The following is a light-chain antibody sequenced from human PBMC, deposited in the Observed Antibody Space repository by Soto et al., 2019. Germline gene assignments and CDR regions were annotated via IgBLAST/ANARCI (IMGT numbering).Light chain of an antibody. V-gene: IGKV3-15*01. CDR2: FAS. CDR3: QHYNEWPLT. Sequence: IVMTQSPATLSVSPGERATLSCWASQTVSNNFAWYQQKPGQAPRLLIYFASTRATGIPARFSGSGSGTEFTRTISSLQSEDFAVYYCQHYNEWPLTFGGGTKVETK. CDR1: QTVSNN. J-gene: IGKJ4*02.